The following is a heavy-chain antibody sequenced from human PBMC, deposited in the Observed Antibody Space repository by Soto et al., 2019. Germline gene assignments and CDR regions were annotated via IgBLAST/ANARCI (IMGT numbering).Heavy chain of an antibody. CDR1: GFTFSSYG. CDR2: IWYDGSNK. J-gene: IGHJ6*02. CDR3: AAVSVGYSYGRSSYGMDV. Sequence: PGGSLRLSCAASGFTFSSYGMHWVRQAPGKGPEWVAVIWYDGSNKYYADSVKGRFTISRDNSKNTLYLQMNSLRAEDTAVYYCAAVSVGYSYGRSSYGMDVWGQGTTVTVSS. V-gene: IGHV3-33*01. D-gene: IGHD5-18*01.